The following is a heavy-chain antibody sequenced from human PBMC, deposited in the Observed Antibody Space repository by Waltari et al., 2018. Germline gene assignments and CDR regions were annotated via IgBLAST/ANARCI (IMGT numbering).Heavy chain of an antibody. V-gene: IGHV4-59*01. CDR1: GGSISSYY. D-gene: IGHD1-1*01. CDR2: IYYSGST. CDR3: ARSAGTTMGLRY. Sequence: QVQLQESGPGLVKPSETLSLTCTVSGGSISSYYWSWIRQPPGKGLEWIGYIYYSGSTNYNPSLKSRVTISVDTSKNQFSLKLSSVTAADTAVYYCARSAGTTMGLRYWGQGTLVTVSS. J-gene: IGHJ4*02.